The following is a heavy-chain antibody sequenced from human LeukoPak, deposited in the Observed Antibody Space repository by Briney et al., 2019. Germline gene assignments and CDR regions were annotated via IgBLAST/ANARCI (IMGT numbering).Heavy chain of an antibody. CDR1: GFTFSSYE. CDR2: ISSSSYI. V-gene: IGHV3-21*04. J-gene: IGHJ3*02. CDR3: ARDLLVVVVGNAFDI. Sequence: GGSLRLSCAASGFTFSSYEMIWVRQAPGKGLEWVSSISSSSYIYYADSVKGRFTISRDNAKNSLYLQMNSLRAEDTALYYCARDLLVVVVGNAFDIWGQGTMVTVSS. D-gene: IGHD2-21*01.